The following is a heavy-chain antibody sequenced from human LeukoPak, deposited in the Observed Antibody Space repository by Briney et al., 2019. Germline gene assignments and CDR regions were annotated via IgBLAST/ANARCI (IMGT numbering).Heavy chain of an antibody. CDR1: GYSINSGYY. Sequence: SETLSLTCTVSGYSINSGYYWGWIRQPPGKGLEWIGNIYHGGSAYYNPSLKSRVTISVDTSKNQFSLKLSSMTAADTAVYYCARAQYYGSGSYYHYWGQGTLVTVSS. CDR3: ARAQYYGSGSYYHY. J-gene: IGHJ4*02. CDR2: IYHGGSA. V-gene: IGHV4-38-2*02. D-gene: IGHD3-10*01.